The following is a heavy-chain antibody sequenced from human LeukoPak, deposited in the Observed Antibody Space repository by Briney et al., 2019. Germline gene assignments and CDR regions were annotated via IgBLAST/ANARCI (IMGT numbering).Heavy chain of an antibody. V-gene: IGHV3-7*01. CDR3: ATGPIVVVPAAIDYYYGMDV. CDR1: GFTFSNYW. CDR2: IKQDGSEK. J-gene: IGHJ6*02. Sequence: GGSLRLSCAASGFTFSNYWMSWVRLAPGKGLEWVANIKQDGSEKYYVDSVKGRFTISRDNAKNSLYLQMNSLRAEDTAVYYCATGPIVVVPAAIDYYYGMDVWGQGTTVTVSS. D-gene: IGHD2-2*02.